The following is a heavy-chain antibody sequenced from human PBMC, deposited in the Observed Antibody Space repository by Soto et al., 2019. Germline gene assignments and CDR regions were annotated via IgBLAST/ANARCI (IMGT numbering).Heavy chain of an antibody. CDR1: GFSLSTTGVG. CDR2: IYWDDDK. V-gene: IGHV2-5*02. Sequence: QITLKESGPTLVRPTQTLTLTCTFSGFSLSTTGVGVGWIRQPPGKALEWLALIYWDDDKRYSPSLKSRLTITKVSSKNAVILTMTNMDPVATARYYCAQRLPHYGLGRERGPWFDPWGQGTLVTVSS. J-gene: IGHJ5*02. CDR3: AQRLPHYGLGRERGPWFDP. D-gene: IGHD3-10*01.